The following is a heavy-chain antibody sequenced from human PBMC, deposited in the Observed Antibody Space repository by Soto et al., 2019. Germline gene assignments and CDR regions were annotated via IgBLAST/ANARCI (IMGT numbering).Heavy chain of an antibody. Sequence: GASVKVSCKAFGGTFSSYAICWVRQAPGQGPEWMGGIIPMFGSTNYAQKFQGRVTITADESTSTAFMELSGLKSEDTDVYYCASRVAVTSVSDISYTDSGLDVWGQGTTVTVSS. D-gene: IGHD6-19*01. CDR2: IIPMFGST. J-gene: IGHJ6*02. CDR1: GGTFSSYA. V-gene: IGHV1-69*13. CDR3: ASRVAVTSVSDISYTDSGLDV.